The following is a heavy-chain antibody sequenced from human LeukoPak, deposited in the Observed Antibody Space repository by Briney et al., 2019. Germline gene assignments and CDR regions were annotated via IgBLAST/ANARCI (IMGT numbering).Heavy chain of an antibody. D-gene: IGHD4-17*01. CDR1: GFTFSSYW. J-gene: IGHJ6*03. V-gene: IGHV3-23*01. Sequence: GGSLRLSCAASGFTFSSYWMSWVRQAPGKGLEWVSAISGSGGSTYYADSVKGRFTISRDNSKNTLYLQMNSLRAEDTAVYYCAKSGTVTTRSYYFYLDVWVKGTTVTISS. CDR3: AKSGTVTTRSYYFYLDV. CDR2: ISGSGGST.